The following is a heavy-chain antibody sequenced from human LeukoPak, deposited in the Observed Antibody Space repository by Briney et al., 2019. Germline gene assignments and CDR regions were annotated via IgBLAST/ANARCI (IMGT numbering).Heavy chain of an antibody. CDR3: ATEIDYGDYVHNFDY. V-gene: IGHV3-30*03. CDR2: ISYDGSIK. D-gene: IGHD4-17*01. J-gene: IGHJ4*02. Sequence: GGSLRLSCAASEFTFTTYGMHWVRQAPGKGLEWVAVISYDGSIKYYADSLKGRFTISRDNSKNTLSLQMNSLRAEDTAVYYCATEIDYGDYVHNFDYWGQGTLVTVSS. CDR1: EFTFTTYG.